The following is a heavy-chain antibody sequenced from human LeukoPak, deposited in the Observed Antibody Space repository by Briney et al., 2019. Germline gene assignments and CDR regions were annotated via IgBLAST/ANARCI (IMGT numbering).Heavy chain of an antibody. CDR2: ITSNGGTT. CDR1: GFTFSSYA. J-gene: IGHJ5*02. D-gene: IGHD4-17*01. V-gene: IGHV3-64*02. CDR3: AKDLGDYGVNWFDP. Sequence: GGSLRLSCDASGFTFSSYAMHWLRQAPGKGLEYVSSITSNGGTTYYADSVKGRFTISRDNSKNTLYLQMNSLRAEDTAVYYCAKDLGDYGVNWFDPWGQGTLVTVSS.